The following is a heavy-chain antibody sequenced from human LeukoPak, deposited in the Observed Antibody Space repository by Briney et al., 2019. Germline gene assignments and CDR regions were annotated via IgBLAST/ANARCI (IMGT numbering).Heavy chain of an antibody. J-gene: IGHJ5*02. D-gene: IGHD2-2*03. CDR1: GGSISSSSYY. V-gene: IGHV4-39*07. CDR3: ARVGVQGGYCSSTSCYVGIAAWFDP. CDR2: IYYSGNT. Sequence: PSETLSLTCTVSGGSISSSSYYWGWIRQPPGKGLEWIGSIYYSGNTYYNPSLKSRVTISVDTSKNQFSLKLSSVTAADTAVYYCARVGVQGGYCSSTSCYVGIAAWFDPWGQGTLVTVSS.